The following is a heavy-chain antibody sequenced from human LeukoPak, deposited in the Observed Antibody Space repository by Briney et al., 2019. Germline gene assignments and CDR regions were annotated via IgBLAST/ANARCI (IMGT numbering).Heavy chain of an antibody. CDR1: GYTFTGYY. CDR2: INQYSGGT. Sequence: AAVKVSCKASGYTFTGYYMHWVRQAPGQGLEWMGWINQYSGGTNYAQKFQGRVTMTRDTSISTAYMELSRLRSDDAAVYYCARRDYGDYSYYYYGMDVWGQGTTVTVSS. CDR3: ARRDYGDYSYYYYGMDV. J-gene: IGHJ6*02. D-gene: IGHD4-17*01. V-gene: IGHV1-2*02.